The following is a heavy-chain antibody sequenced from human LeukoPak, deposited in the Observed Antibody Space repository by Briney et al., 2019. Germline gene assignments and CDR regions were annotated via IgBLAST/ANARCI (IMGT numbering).Heavy chain of an antibody. CDR2: ISGSGAET. D-gene: IGHD1-14*01. Sequence: HPGGSLRLSCTASEFNVSDNYMTWVRQAPGKGLEWVSSISGSGAETHYTDSVKGRFTISRDNSKNTLYLQMNSLRAEDTAVYYWGKDLTTREAADWFAPWDQGSPVTVSS. J-gene: IGHJ5*02. CDR3: GKDLTTREAADWFAP. V-gene: IGHV3-23*01. CDR1: EFNVSDNY.